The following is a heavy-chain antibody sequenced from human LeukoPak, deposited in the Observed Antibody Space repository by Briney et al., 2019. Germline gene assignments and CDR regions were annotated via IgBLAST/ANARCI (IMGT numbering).Heavy chain of an antibody. CDR1: GDSISTSY. CDR3: ARDRYTWHDRDWFDS. Sequence: SETLSLTCTVSGDSISTSYWSWIRQPAGKRMEWIRRIFASGETNYNPSLESRVIMSRDTSNNQFFLRLTSVTAADTAVYYCARDRYTWHDRDWFDSWGQGTLVTVSS. CDR2: IFASGET. J-gene: IGHJ5*01. D-gene: IGHD1-20*01. V-gene: IGHV4-4*07.